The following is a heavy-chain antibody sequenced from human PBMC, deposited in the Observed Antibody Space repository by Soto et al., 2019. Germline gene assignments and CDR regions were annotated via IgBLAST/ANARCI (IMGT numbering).Heavy chain of an antibody. V-gene: IGHV1-69*13. Sequence: ASVKVSCKASGGTFSSYAISWVRQAPGQGLEWMGGIIPIFGTANYAQKFQGRVTITADESTSTAYMELSSLRSEDTAVYYCARGGNGCPDSTYHSHCGMHFWGQGPSVTVSS. CDR1: GGTFSSYA. D-gene: IGHD2-8*01. J-gene: IGHJ6*02. CDR3: ARGGNGCPDSTYHSHCGMHF. CDR2: IIPIFGTA.